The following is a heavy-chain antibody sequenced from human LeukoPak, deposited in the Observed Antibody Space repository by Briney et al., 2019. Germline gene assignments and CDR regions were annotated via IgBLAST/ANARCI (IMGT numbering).Heavy chain of an antibody. CDR1: GFTFDDYA. V-gene: IGHV3-9*01. CDR3: AKWSGGDFFGFDP. D-gene: IGHD2-21*01. Sequence: PGRSLRLSCAASGFTFDDYAMHWVRQAPGKGLEWVSGISWNSGSIGYADSVKGRFTISRDNAKNSLYLQINCLRAEDTALYYCAKWSGGDFFGFDPWGQGTLVTVSS. CDR2: ISWNSGSI. J-gene: IGHJ5*02.